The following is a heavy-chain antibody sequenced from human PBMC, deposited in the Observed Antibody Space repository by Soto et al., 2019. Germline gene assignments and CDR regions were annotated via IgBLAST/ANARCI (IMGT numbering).Heavy chain of an antibody. D-gene: IGHD3-10*01. CDR2: VNPNNGDT. CDR1: GYTFSNYD. Sequence: QVQLVQSGAELKKPGASVKVSCKASGYTFSNYDMNWVRQATGQGPEWIGWVNPNNGDTGYAQKFQGRVTLTTDISTTTDYMELTRLRSEDTAIYYCAKVSRKGSAIDFDYWGQGTLITVSS. CDR3: AKVSRKGSAIDFDY. V-gene: IGHV1-8*01. J-gene: IGHJ4*02.